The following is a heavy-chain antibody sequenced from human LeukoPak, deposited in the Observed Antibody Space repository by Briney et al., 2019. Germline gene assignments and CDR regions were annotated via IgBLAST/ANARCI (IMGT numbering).Heavy chain of an antibody. CDR1: GFTFDDYA. CDR3: AKLHTLTYCGGDSSKRGGGDY. V-gene: IGHV3-43*02. J-gene: IGHJ4*02. D-gene: IGHD2-21*02. CDR2: ISGDGGST. Sequence: GGSLRLSCAASGFTFDDYAMHWVRQAPGKGLEWVSLISGDGGSTYYADSVKGRFTISRDNSKNSLYLQMNSLRTEDTALYYCAKLHTLTYCGGDSSKRGGGDYWGQGTLVTVSS.